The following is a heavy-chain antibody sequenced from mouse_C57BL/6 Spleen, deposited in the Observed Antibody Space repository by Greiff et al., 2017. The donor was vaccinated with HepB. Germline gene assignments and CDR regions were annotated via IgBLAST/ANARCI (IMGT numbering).Heavy chain of an antibody. CDR3: ARVGIITTKAMDY. D-gene: IGHD1-1*01. J-gene: IGHJ4*01. Sequence: VQLQQPGAELVMPGASVKLSCKASGYTFTSYWMHWVKQRPGQGLEWIGEIDPSDSYTNYNQKFKGKSTLTVDKSSSTAYMQLSSLTSEDSAVYYCARVGIITTKAMDYWGQGTSVTVSS. CDR2: IDPSDSYT. CDR1: GYTFTSYW. V-gene: IGHV1-69*01.